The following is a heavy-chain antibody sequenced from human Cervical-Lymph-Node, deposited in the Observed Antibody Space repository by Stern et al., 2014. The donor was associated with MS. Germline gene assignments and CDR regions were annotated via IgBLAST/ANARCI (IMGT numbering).Heavy chain of an antibody. J-gene: IGHJ4*02. V-gene: IGHV1-2*06. D-gene: IGHD3-3*01. Sequence: VQLLESGAEVKKPGASVQVSCIASGYTFTGYFLHWFRQAPKEGLEWVGRINPANGGTEFAEKFQGRVSLTSDTSINTAHMDLSSLTSDDTAIYYCARRRTMTSVIDFWGQGTLITVSS. CDR2: INPANGGT. CDR3: ARRRTMTSVIDF. CDR1: GYTFTGYF.